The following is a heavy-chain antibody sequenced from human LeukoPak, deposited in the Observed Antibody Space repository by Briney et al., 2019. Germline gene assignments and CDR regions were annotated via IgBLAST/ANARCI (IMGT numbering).Heavy chain of an antibody. Sequence: SQTLSLTCTVSGGSISIGEYYWSWVRQPPGKGLEWIGYVYYSGSTYYNPSLTSRVTISVDASKNQFSLKLSSVTAADTAMYYCARKSSSYWFFDLWGRGTLVTVSS. CDR1: GGSISIGEYY. CDR2: VYYSGST. V-gene: IGHV4-30-4*01. D-gene: IGHD2/OR15-2a*01. CDR3: ARKSSSYWFFDL. J-gene: IGHJ2*01.